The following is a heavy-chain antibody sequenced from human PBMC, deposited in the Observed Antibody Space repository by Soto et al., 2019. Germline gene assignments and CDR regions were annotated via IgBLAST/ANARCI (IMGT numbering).Heavy chain of an antibody. CDR1: GYSFTSYG. D-gene: IGHD3-22*01. V-gene: IGHV1-18*04. Sequence: QVQLVQSAAEVKKPGASVKVTCKASGYSFTSYGISWVRQARGQGPEWMGWISGHNGNTNHPQSLQGRVTMTTDTSRNTAYMELRSLRSDDTAVYYCARHRFNYYDDTVYYYFDYWGQGTLVTVSS. CDR3: ARHRFNYYDDTVYYYFDY. CDR2: ISGHNGNT. J-gene: IGHJ4*02.